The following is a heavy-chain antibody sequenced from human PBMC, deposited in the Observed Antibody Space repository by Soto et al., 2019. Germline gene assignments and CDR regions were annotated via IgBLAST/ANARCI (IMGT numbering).Heavy chain of an antibody. D-gene: IGHD2-15*01. Sequence: PSETLSLTCNVSGASISSGGFYWSWIRQHPGKGLEWIGYIYDSGSAIYNPSLRSRVTISVDMSKNQFSLQLSSVTAADTAVYYCAREVPVVVAAIGWVDPWGQGTPVTVSS. J-gene: IGHJ5*02. CDR2: IYDSGSA. V-gene: IGHV4-31*03. CDR1: GASISSGGFY. CDR3: AREVPVVVAAIGWVDP.